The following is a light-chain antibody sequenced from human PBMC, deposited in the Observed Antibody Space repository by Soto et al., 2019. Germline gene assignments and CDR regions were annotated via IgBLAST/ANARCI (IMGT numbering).Light chain of an antibody. Sequence: QSVLTQPPSVSGAPGQSVTISCTGSSSNIGAGFVVNWYLQVPGTAPKLLIYANKNRPSGVPDRFSGSRSGTSASLAITGLQAKDEADYYCQSYDSSLSGFYVFGTGTKVTVL. J-gene: IGLJ1*01. V-gene: IGLV1-40*01. CDR3: QSYDSSLSGFYV. CDR2: ANK. CDR1: SSNIGAGFV.